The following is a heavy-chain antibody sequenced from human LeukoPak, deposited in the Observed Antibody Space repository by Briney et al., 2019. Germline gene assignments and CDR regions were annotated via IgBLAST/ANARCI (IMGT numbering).Heavy chain of an antibody. Sequence: NPSETLSLTCTVSGGSISSGSYYWSWTRQPAGKGLEWIGRIYTSGSTNYNPSLKSRVTISVDTSKNQFSLKLTSVTAADTAVYYCARSGYYYDSSGPNADIWGQGTKVTVSS. D-gene: IGHD3-22*01. V-gene: IGHV4-61*02. J-gene: IGHJ3*02. CDR2: IYTSGST. CDR1: GGSISSGSYY. CDR3: ARSGYYYDSSGPNADI.